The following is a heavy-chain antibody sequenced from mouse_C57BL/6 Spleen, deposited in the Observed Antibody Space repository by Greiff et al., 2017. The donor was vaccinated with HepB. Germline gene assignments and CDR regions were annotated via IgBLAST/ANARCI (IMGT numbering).Heavy chain of an antibody. Sequence: EVKVVESGGGLVKPGGSLKLSCAASGFTFSDYGMHWVRQAPEKGLEWVAYISSGSSTIYYADKVKGRFTISRDDAKNTLFLQMTSLRSDDTAMFYCARSYYGSFDYWGQGTTLTVSS. CDR3: ARSYYGSFDY. CDR2: ISSGSSTI. J-gene: IGHJ2*01. CDR1: GFTFSDYG. V-gene: IGHV5-17*01. D-gene: IGHD1-1*01.